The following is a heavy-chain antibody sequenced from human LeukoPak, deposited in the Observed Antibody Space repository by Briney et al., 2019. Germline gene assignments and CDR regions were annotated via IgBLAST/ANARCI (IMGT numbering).Heavy chain of an antibody. D-gene: IGHD2-21*02. CDR3: VRGDNVVSTAMLLLRY. J-gene: IGHJ1*01. CDR1: GYTFSSHD. CDR2: MNPNSGNT. Sequence: ASVKVSCKASGYTFSSHDINSVRQVPGHGLEWLGWMNPNSGNTGYAQKFQGRVAMTRDSSIGTAYLELSSLSSDDTAVYYCVRGDNVVSTAMLLLRYWGQGTLVTVSS. V-gene: IGHV1-8*01.